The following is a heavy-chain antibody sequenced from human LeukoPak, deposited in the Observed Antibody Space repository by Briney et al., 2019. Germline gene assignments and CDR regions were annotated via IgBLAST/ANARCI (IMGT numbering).Heavy chain of an antibody. D-gene: IGHD3-9*01. CDR1: GYTFTDYY. CDR3: ARGRYFDRIAWGDY. V-gene: IGHV1-2*02. CDR2: INPNDGDT. Sequence: GASVKVSCKASGYTFTDYYMHWVRQAPGQGFEWMGWINPNDGDTNYAQKFQGRVTMTRDTSISTAHMEVSRLRSDDTAVYYCARGRYFDRIAWGDYWGQGTLVTVSS. J-gene: IGHJ4*02.